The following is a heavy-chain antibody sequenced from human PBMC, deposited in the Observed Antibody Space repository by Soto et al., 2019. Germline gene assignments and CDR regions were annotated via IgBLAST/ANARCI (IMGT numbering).Heavy chain of an antibody. Sequence: QVQLQESGPGLVKPSGTLSLTCAVSSGSISSSNWWSWVRQPPGKGLEWIGEIYHSGSTNYNPSLKSRVTISGDKSKNQFSLKLSSVTAADTAVYYCARDAVVVVAARYYYYMDVWGKGTTVTVSS. D-gene: IGHD2-15*01. J-gene: IGHJ6*03. CDR1: SGSISSSNW. V-gene: IGHV4-4*02. CDR3: ARDAVVVVAARYYYYMDV. CDR2: IYHSGST.